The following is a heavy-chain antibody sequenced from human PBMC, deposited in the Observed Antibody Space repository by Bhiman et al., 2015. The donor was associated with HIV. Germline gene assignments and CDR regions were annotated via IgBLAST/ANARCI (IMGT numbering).Heavy chain of an antibody. CDR1: GFTVSTNY. CDR2: INWNGGST. D-gene: IGHD1-26*01. CDR3: ARRDSGSLSFDI. Sequence: EAQVVESGGGLIQPGGSLRLSCAASGFTVSTNYMNWVRQSLGKGLEWVSGINWNGGSTGHADSVKGRCTISRDNGKNSLYLQVTSLRAEDTALYYCARRDSGSLSFDIWGQGTMVTVSS. J-gene: IGHJ3*02. V-gene: IGHV3-20*04.